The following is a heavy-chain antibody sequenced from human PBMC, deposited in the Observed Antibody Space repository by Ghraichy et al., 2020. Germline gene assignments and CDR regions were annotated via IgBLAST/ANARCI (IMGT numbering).Heavy chain of an antibody. CDR2: IYYSGST. D-gene: IGHD1-7*01. J-gene: IGHJ6*03. V-gene: IGHV4-31*03. Sequence: SETLSLTCTVSGGSISSGGYYWSWIRQHPGKGLEWIGYIYYSGSTYYNPSLKSRVTISVDTSKNQFSLKLSSVTTADTAVYYCARTPELNSYYYYMDVWGKGTTVTVSS. CDR1: GGSISSGGYY. CDR3: ARTPELNSYYYYMDV.